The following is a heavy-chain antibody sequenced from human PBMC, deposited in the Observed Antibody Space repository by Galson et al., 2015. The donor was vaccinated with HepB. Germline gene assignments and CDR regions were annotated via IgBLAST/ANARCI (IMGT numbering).Heavy chain of an antibody. CDR1: GYTFTSYY. V-gene: IGHV1-46*01. J-gene: IGHJ5*02. Sequence: SVKVSCKASGYTFTSYYMHWVRQAPGQGLEWMGIINPSGGSTGYAQKFQGRVTMTRDTSTSTVYMELSSLRSEDTAVYYCAREGYCSGGSCYNWFDPWGQGTLVTVSS. CDR3: AREGYCSGGSCYNWFDP. D-gene: IGHD2-15*01. CDR2: INPSGGST.